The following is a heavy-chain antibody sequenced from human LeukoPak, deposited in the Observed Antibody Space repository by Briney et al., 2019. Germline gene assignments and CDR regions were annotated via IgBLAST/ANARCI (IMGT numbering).Heavy chain of an antibody. CDR3: AVIVVVITSHNWFDP. J-gene: IGHJ5*02. Sequence: QPGGSLRLSCAASGFTVSSNYMSWVRQAPGKGLEWVSVIYSGGSTYYADSVKGRFTISRDNSKNTLYLQMNSLRAEDTAVYYCAVIVVVITSHNWFDPWGQGTLVTVSS. CDR2: IYSGGST. CDR1: GFTVSSNY. D-gene: IGHD3-22*01. V-gene: IGHV3-66*01.